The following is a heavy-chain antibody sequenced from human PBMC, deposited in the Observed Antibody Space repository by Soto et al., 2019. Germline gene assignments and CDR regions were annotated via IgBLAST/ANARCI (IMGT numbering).Heavy chain of an antibody. Sequence: ASVKVSCKASGYTFTSYGISWVRQAPGQGLEWMGWISAYNGNTNYAQKLQGRVTMTTDTSTSTAYMELRSLRSDDTAVYYCANTVDTATGPPDNWFDPWGQGTLVTVSS. J-gene: IGHJ5*02. V-gene: IGHV1-18*04. CDR3: ANTVDTATGPPDNWFDP. CDR2: ISAYNGNT. CDR1: GYTFTSYG. D-gene: IGHD5-18*01.